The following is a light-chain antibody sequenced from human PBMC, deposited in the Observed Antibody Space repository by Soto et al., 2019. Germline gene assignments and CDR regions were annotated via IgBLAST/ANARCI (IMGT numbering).Light chain of an antibody. J-gene: IGKJ5*01. Sequence: PSTLSASVGDRVTITCRASQSISSWLAWYQQKPGKAPNLLIYKASSLESGVPSRFSGSGSGTEFTLTISRLEPEDFAVYYCQQYAWSPITFGQGTRLEIK. CDR1: QSISSW. CDR3: QQYAWSPIT. V-gene: IGKV1-5*03. CDR2: KAS.